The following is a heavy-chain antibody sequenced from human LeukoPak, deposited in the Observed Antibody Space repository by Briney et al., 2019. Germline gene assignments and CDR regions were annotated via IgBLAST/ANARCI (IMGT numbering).Heavy chain of an antibody. D-gene: IGHD2-2*01. CDR3: ARGGVVPAVRDAFDI. CDR2: INPNSGGT. V-gene: IGHV1-2*04. CDR1: GYTFTGYY. Sequence: ASVKVSCKASGYTFTGYYMHWVRQAPGQGLEWMGWINPNSGGTNYAQKFQGWVTMTRDTSISTAYMELSRLRSEDTAVYYCARGGVVPAVRDAFDIWGQGTMVTVSS. J-gene: IGHJ3*02.